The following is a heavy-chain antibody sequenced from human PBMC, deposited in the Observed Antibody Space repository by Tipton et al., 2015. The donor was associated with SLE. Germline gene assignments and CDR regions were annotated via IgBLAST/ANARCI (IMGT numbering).Heavy chain of an antibody. J-gene: IGHJ4*02. Sequence: SLRLSCVVSGLSVNTNFMSWVRQAPGKGLEWLAVMYSSGTPFYAESVKGRFTISRDNAKNSLYLQMNSLRVEDTAIYYCARDEIAAVGRNFDFWGQGTLVTVSS. V-gene: IGHV3-66*01. CDR1: GLSVNTNF. CDR3: ARDEIAAVGRNFDF. D-gene: IGHD6-13*01. CDR2: MYSSGTP.